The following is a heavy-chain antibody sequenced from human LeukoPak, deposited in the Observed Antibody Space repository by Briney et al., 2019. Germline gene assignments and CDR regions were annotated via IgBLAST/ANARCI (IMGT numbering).Heavy chain of an antibody. CDR2: IKQDGSEK. D-gene: IGHD2-15*01. V-gene: IGHV3-7*05. J-gene: IGHJ4*02. CDR1: GFTFSNYW. CDR3: TREDQPRGTFDY. Sequence: GGSLRLSCAASGFTFSNYWMTWVRQAPGKGLEWVANIKQDGSEKYYVDSVKGRFTISRDNAKNSLYLQMNSLRAEDTALYYCTREDQPRGTFDYWGQGILVTVSS.